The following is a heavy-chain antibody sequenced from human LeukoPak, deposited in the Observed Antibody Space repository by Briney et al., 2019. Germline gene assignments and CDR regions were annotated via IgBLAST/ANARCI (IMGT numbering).Heavy chain of an antibody. Sequence: SETLSLTCTVSGGPISSYYWSWIRQPPGKGLEWIGYIYYSGSTNYNPSLKSRVTISVDTSKNQFSLKLSSVTAADTAVYYCAREVAAAGRGPFDYWGQGTLVTVSS. D-gene: IGHD6-13*01. V-gene: IGHV4-59*12. CDR3: AREVAAAGRGPFDY. CDR1: GGPISSYY. J-gene: IGHJ4*02. CDR2: IYYSGST.